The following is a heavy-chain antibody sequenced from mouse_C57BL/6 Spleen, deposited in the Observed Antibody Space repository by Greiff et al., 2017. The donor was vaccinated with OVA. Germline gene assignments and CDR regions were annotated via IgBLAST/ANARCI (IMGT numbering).Heavy chain of an antibody. CDR1: GYAFSSYW. CDR3: AREGYGSSLAWFAY. J-gene: IGHJ3*01. Sequence: VQLQQSGAELVKPGASVKISCKASGYAFSSYWMNWVKQRPGKGLEWIGQIYPGDGDTNYNGKFKGKATLTADKSSSTAYMQLSSLTSEDSAVYFCAREGYGSSLAWFAYWGQGTLVTVSA. CDR2: IYPGDGDT. D-gene: IGHD1-1*01. V-gene: IGHV1-80*01.